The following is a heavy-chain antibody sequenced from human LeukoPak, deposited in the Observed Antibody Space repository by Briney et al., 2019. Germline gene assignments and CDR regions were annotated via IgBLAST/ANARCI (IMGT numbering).Heavy chain of an antibody. CDR3: ARPTAVGAAPRAFDI. V-gene: IGHV3-48*03. CDR1: GFTFSSYE. J-gene: IGHJ3*02. Sequence: PGGSLRLSCAASGFTFSSYEMNWVRQAPGKGLEWVSYISSSGATIYYADSAKGRFTISRDNAKSSLYLQMNSLRAEDTAVYYCARPTAVGAAPRAFDIWGQGTMVTVSS. D-gene: IGHD2-15*01. CDR2: ISSSGATI.